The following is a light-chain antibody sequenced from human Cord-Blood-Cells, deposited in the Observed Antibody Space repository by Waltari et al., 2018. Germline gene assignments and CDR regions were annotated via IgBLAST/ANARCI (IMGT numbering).Light chain of an antibody. Sequence: EIVMTPSPATLSVSPGERATLPCRASQSVSSNLAWYQQKPGQAPGLLIYGASTRATGIPARFSGSGSGTEFTLTISSLQSEDFAVYYCQQYKNWLWTFGQGTKVEIK. CDR3: QQYKNWLWT. J-gene: IGKJ1*01. CDR1: QSVSSN. V-gene: IGKV3-15*01. CDR2: GAS.